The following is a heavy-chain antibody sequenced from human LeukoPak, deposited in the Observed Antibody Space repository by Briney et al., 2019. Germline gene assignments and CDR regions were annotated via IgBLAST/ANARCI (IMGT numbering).Heavy chain of an antibody. Sequence: ASVKVSCKASGGTFSSYAISWVRQAPGQGLEWMGRIIPILGIANYAQKFQGRVTITADKSTSTAYMELSSLRSEDTAMYYCARSTTVTSPPDYWGQGTLVTVSS. J-gene: IGHJ4*02. V-gene: IGHV1-69*04. CDR3: ARSTTVTSPPDY. CDR2: IIPILGIA. CDR1: GGTFSSYA. D-gene: IGHD4-17*01.